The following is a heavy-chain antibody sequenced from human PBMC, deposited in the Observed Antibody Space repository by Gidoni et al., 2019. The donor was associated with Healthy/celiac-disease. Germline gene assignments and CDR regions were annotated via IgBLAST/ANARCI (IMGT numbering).Heavy chain of an antibody. V-gene: IGHV4-34*01. D-gene: IGHD6-13*01. CDR1: GVSLSGYS. J-gene: IGHJ4*02. CDR3: ARGPDIAAAGTGFDY. CDR2: INHSGST. Sequence: QVQLQKWGAGLLKPSETLSLTCAVYGVSLSGYSWSWIRHPPGKGLEWIGAINHSGSTNYNPSLKSRVTISVDTSKNQFSLKLSSVTAADTAVYYCARGPDIAAAGTGFDYWGQGTLVTVSS.